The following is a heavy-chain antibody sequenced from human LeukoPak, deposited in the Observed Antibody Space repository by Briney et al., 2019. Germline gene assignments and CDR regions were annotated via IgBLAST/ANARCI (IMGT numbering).Heavy chain of an antibody. D-gene: IGHD3-10*01. CDR2: IGTRSNPI. CDR3: AREARGSDRDFDY. Sequence: GGSLRLSCAASGFSFSDFYMSWIRQAPGMGLEWILYIGTRSNPIYYADSVKGRFTISRGDAKNSLYLQMNSLRDEDTAVYFCAREARGSDRDFDYWGQGILVTVSS. V-gene: IGHV3-11*01. J-gene: IGHJ4*02. CDR1: GFSFSDFY.